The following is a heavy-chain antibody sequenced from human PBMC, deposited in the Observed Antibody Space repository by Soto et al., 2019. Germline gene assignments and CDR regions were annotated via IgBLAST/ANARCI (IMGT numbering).Heavy chain of an antibody. D-gene: IGHD2-2*01. Sequence: EVQLLESGGGLVQPGGSLRLTCAVYGFTLSSYAMNWVRQAPGKGLEWVSGISGSDDSTRYADSAKGRFTISRDNSKNTLYLQMNSLRVEDTAVYYCAKGKPGVILAVPLDCWGQGSLVTVSP. CDR3: AKGKPGVILAVPLDC. CDR2: ISGSDDST. J-gene: IGHJ4*02. CDR1: GFTLSSYA. V-gene: IGHV3-23*01.